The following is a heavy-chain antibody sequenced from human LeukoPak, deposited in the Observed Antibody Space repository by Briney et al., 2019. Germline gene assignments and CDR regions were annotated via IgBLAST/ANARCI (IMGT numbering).Heavy chain of an antibody. CDR1: GGSISSYY. J-gene: IGHJ4*02. V-gene: IGHV4-4*07. CDR2: IYTSGST. CDR3: VRGGEYSSSSGLFDF. Sequence: PSGTLSLTCTVSGGSISSYYWSWIGQPAGTGLECIGRIYTSGSTNYNPSLKSRVTMSVDTSKNQFSLKLCSLTASDPAVYYCVRGGEYSSSSGLFDFWGQGTLVTVSS. D-gene: IGHD6-6*01.